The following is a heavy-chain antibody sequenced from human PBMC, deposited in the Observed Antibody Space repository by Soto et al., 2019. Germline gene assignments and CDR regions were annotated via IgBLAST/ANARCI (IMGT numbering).Heavy chain of an antibody. Sequence: PSETPSLTCAVSDGSISSGCYSWSWIRQPPGKGLEWIGYIYHSGSTYYNPSLKSRVTISVDRSKNQFSLKLSSVTAADTAVYYCARTHDIWGQGTMVTVSS. J-gene: IGHJ3*02. CDR3: ARTHDI. V-gene: IGHV4-30-2*01. CDR2: IYHSGST. CDR1: DGSISSGCYS.